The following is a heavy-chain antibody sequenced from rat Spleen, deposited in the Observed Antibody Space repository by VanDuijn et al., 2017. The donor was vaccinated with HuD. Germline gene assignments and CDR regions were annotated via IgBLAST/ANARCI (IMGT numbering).Heavy chain of an antibody. J-gene: IGHJ2*01. CDR1: GFSLTSYH. V-gene: IGHV2-32*01. Sequence: QVQLKESGPGLVKPSETLSLTCTVSGFSLTSYHVSWVRQPPGKGLEWMGVIWGEGNTAYNSALRSRLSISRDTSKSQVFLKMSSLKTEDTATYYCARGSLVDFWGQGVMVTVSS. D-gene: IGHD1-12*02. CDR2: IWGEGNT. CDR3: ARGSLVDF.